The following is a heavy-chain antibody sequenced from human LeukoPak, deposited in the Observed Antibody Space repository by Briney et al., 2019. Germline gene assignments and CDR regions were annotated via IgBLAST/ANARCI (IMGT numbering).Heavy chain of an antibody. CDR2: ISGSGGTT. D-gene: IGHD3-10*01. J-gene: IGHJ4*02. Sequence: SGGSLRLSCAASGFSSSNYAVNWVRQAPGKGLEWVSLISGSGGTTYYADSVKGRFTISRDNSKNTLYLQMNSLRVEDTAVYYCAKGNYYYGSGTYPNFDYWGQGTLVTVSS. V-gene: IGHV3-23*01. CDR1: GFSSSNYA. CDR3: AKGNYYYGSGTYPNFDY.